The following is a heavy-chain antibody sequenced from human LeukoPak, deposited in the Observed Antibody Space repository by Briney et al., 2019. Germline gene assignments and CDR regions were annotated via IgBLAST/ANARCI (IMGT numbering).Heavy chain of an antibody. D-gene: IGHD2-2*01. V-gene: IGHV4-34*01. CDR1: GGSFSGYY. Sequence: SETLSLTCAVYGGSFSGYYWSWIRQPPGKGLEWIGAINHSGSTNYNPSLKSRVTISVDTSNNQFSLKLSSVTAADTAVYYCARGLQVRLGYFQHWGQGTLVTVSS. J-gene: IGHJ1*01. CDR2: INHSGST. CDR3: ARGLQVRLGYFQH.